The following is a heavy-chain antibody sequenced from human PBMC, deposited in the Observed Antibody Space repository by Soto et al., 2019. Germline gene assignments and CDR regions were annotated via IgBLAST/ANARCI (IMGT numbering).Heavy chain of an antibody. J-gene: IGHJ4*02. CDR2: ISGSGGST. D-gene: IGHD2-8*01. CDR1: GSTFSSIA. V-gene: IGHV3-23*01. Sequence: EVQLLESGGGLVQPGGPLGPPFAALGSTFSSIAMSGFRQPPGKGLEWVSAISGSGGSTYYADSVKGRFTISRDNSKNTLYLQMNSLRAEDTAVYYCANLFDCTNGVCSPGGQGTLVTVSS. CDR3: ANLFDCTNGVCSP.